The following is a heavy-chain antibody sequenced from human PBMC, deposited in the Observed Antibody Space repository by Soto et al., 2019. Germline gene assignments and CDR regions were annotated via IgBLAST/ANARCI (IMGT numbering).Heavy chain of an antibody. CDR3: AKETIQVGGPNYFDY. Sequence: XGSLILSCEASGFTFSRYGMHWVRQAPGMGLDWVAVISWDGLAQYYGDSVKGRFTISRDNSQSTLYLQMNSLRTEDTAIYYCAKETIQVGGPNYFDYWGQGILVTVSS. V-gene: IGHV3-30*18. CDR1: GFTFSRYG. J-gene: IGHJ4*02. CDR2: ISWDGLAQ. D-gene: IGHD1-1*01.